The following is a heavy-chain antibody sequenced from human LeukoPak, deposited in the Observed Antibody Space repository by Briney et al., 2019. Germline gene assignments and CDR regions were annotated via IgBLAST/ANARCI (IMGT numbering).Heavy chain of an antibody. Sequence: GGSLRLSCAASGFTFSDAWMSWVRQAPGKGLEWVGRIKSKTDGGTTDFAAPVKGGFTISRDDSKNTLYLQMNSLKTEDTAVYFCTTDPYYDFLTGSSGYFDYWGQGTLVTVSS. J-gene: IGHJ4*02. CDR1: GFTFSDAW. CDR2: IKSKTDGGTT. CDR3: TTDPYYDFLTGSSGYFDY. V-gene: IGHV3-15*01. D-gene: IGHD3-9*01.